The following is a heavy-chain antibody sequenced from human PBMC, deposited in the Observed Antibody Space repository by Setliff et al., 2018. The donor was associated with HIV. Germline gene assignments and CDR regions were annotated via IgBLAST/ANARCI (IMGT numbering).Heavy chain of an antibody. CDR3: VRGSGYYYFDN. J-gene: IGHJ4*02. CDR2: ISPDGSST. Sequence: PGGSLRLSCAASGFTFSGYSMNWVRQVPGKGLVWVARISPDGSSTRYADSVKGRFTISRDNAKNMLYLQMNSLSADDTAVYYCVRGSGYYYFDNWGQGALVTVSS. V-gene: IGHV3-74*01. D-gene: IGHD3-22*01. CDR1: GFTFSGYS.